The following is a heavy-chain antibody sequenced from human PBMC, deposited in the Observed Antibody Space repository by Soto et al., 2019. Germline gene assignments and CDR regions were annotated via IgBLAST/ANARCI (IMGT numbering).Heavy chain of an antibody. CDR3: ARGNPMVMFDY. CDR1: GGPFSGYY. D-gene: IGHD5-18*01. Sequence: SETLSLTCAVYGGPFSGYYWSWIRQPPGKGLEWIGEINHSGSTNYNPSLKSRVTISVDTSKNQFSLKLSSVTAADTAVYYCARGNPMVMFDYWGQGTLVTVSS. J-gene: IGHJ4*02. CDR2: INHSGST. V-gene: IGHV4-34*01.